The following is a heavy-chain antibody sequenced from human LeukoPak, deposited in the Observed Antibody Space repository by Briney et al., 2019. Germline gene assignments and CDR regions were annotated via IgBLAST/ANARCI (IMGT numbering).Heavy chain of an antibody. CDR2: IYYSGST. Sequence: SETLSLTCTVSSGSISSGGYYWSWIRQHPGKGLEWIGYIYYSGSTYYNPSLKSRVTISVDTSKNQFSLKLSSVTAADTAVYYCARGYCSSTSCYTENWFDPWGQGTLVTVSS. J-gene: IGHJ5*02. CDR3: ARGYCSSTSCYTENWFDP. V-gene: IGHV4-31*03. D-gene: IGHD2-2*02. CDR1: SGSISSGGYY.